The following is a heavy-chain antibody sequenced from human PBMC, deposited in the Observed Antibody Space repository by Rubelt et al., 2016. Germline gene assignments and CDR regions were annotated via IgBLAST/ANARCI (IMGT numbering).Heavy chain of an antibody. CDR3: ARDLIVWQQRPHDAFDI. CDR2: ISAYNGNT. Sequence: VKVSCKASGYTFTSYGISWVRQAPGQGLEWMGWISAYNGNTNYAQKLQGRVTMTTDTSTSTAYMELRSLRSDDTAGYYCARDLIVWQQRPHDAFDIWGQGTMVTVSS. D-gene: IGHD6-13*01. CDR1: GYTFTSYG. V-gene: IGHV1-18*01. J-gene: IGHJ3*02.